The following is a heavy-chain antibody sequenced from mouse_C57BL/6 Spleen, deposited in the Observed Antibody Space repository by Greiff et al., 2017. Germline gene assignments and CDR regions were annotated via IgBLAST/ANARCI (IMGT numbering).Heavy chain of an antibody. CDR2: IDPSDSYT. V-gene: IGHV1-69*01. Sequence: VQLQQPGAELVMPGASVKLSCKASGYTFTSYWMHWVKQRPGQGLEWIGEIDPSDSYTNYNQKFKGKSTLTVDKSSSTAYMQLSSLTSEDSAVYYCAGSWYHDSYCAMDYWGQGTSVTVSS. CDR1: GYTFTSYW. CDR3: AGSWYHDSYCAMDY. D-gene: IGHD1-1*02. J-gene: IGHJ4*01.